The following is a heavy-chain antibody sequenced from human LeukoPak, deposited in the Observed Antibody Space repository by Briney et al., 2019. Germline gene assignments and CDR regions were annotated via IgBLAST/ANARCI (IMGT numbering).Heavy chain of an antibody. Sequence: AGRSLTLSCTASGFSFVGYTMAWFRQAPGKGLEWVGFVRSQAYRGKSEYVASVKGRFTISRDDSKSITYLQMDSLRTEDTATYYCSRLNNYRASYCFDSWGQGTPVAVSS. CDR1: GFSFVGYT. V-gene: IGHV3-49*03. D-gene: IGHD1/OR15-1a*01. J-gene: IGHJ4*02. CDR3: SRLNNYRASYCFDS. CDR2: VRSQAYRGKS.